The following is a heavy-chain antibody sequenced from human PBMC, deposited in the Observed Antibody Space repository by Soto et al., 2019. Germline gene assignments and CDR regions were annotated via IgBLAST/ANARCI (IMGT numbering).Heavy chain of an antibody. J-gene: IGHJ4*02. V-gene: IGHV3-23*01. CDR1: GFTFSSYA. CDR2: ISGSGGST. D-gene: IGHD2-15*01. Sequence: GGSLRLSCAASGFTFSSYAMSWVRQAPGKGLEWVSAISGSGGSTYYADSVKGRFTISRDNSKNTLYLQMNSLRAEDTAVYYCARIGYCSGGSCYSVTLDYWGQGTLVTVSS. CDR3: ARIGYCSGGSCYSVTLDY.